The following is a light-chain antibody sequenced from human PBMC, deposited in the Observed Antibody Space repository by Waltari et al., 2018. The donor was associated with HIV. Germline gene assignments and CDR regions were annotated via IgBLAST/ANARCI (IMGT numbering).Light chain of an antibody. J-gene: IGKJ1*01. V-gene: IGKV3-20*01. Sequence: EIVLTESPGTLSLSPGERATLFCRASQTITSNYLAWYQQKLGQAPRLLIYAASSRATGIPDRFSGSGSGTDFTHTISRLEPEDFAVYYCQQYGSSPWSFGRGTTVEMK. CDR1: QTITSNY. CDR2: AAS. CDR3: QQYGSSPWS.